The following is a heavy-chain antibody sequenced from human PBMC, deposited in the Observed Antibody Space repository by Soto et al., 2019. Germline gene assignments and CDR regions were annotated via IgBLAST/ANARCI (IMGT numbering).Heavy chain of an antibody. V-gene: IGHV3-23*01. D-gene: IGHD3-10*01. Sequence: PGGSLRLSCAVSGFTFSRYTMSWVRQAPGKGLEWVSGISSSGGGTYYADSAKGRFTISRGNAANSVYLQMDSLRAEDAAIYYCARVGTYFGEFDSFDYWGQGTPVTVSS. CDR1: GFTFSRYT. J-gene: IGHJ4*02. CDR2: ISSSGGGT. CDR3: ARVGTYFGEFDSFDY.